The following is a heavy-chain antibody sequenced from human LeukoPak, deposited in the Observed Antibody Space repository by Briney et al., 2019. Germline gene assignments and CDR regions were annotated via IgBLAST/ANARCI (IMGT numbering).Heavy chain of an antibody. CDR3: ARGYSSSYRIDY. V-gene: IGHV3-74*01. D-gene: IGHD6-6*01. J-gene: IGHJ4*02. CDR1: GFTFSIYW. Sequence: GGSLRLSCAASGFTFSIYWMHWVRQGPGKGLVWVSRINTDGSNTTYADSVKGRFTISRDNAKNTLYLQMNSLSAEDTAVYYCARGYSSSYRIDYWGQGTLVTVSS. CDR2: INTDGSNT.